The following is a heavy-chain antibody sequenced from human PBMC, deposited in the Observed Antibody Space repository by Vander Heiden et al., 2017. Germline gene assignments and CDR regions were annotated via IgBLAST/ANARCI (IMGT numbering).Heavy chain of an antibody. V-gene: IGHV3-23*01. Sequence: EVQLSQSGGGSVQPGGSLRLSCAASGLTFSRAARSWVRQAPGKGLELVSLISASGGITDYADSVKGRFTISRDNSKNTLYLQMTSLRAEDTAVYYCATPYDIYDYWGQGALVTVSS. CDR2: ISASGGIT. D-gene: IGHD3-9*01. CDR3: ATPYDIYDY. CDR1: GLTFSRAA. J-gene: IGHJ4*02.